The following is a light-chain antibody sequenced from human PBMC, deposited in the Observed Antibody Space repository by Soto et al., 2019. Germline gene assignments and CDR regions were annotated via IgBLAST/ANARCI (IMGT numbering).Light chain of an antibody. CDR1: QSVSRS. CDR2: DAP. CDR3: QQRSNWPRT. J-gene: IGKJ1*01. Sequence: EIVITQSPGTLSVSPGERATLFCMSSQSVSRSLAWYKKKPGQTPTLFIYDAPNRATGIPARFSGSGSGTDFTLTISSLEPQDFAVYYCQQRSNWPRTFSQGTKVDI. V-gene: IGKV3-11*01.